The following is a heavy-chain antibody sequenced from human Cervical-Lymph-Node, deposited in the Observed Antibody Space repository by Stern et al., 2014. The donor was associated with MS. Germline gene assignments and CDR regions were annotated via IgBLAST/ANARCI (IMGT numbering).Heavy chain of an antibody. CDR1: GFSLTTRGMC. CDR2: TDWHDDN. J-gene: IGHJ5*01. V-gene: IGHV2-70*01. CDR3: ARSYGSTWPCNWFDS. D-gene: IGHD6-13*01. Sequence: ESGPALVKPTQTLTLTCTFSGFSLTTRGMCVSWIRQPPGKALEWLALTDWHDDNYYTTSLKTRLTISKDTSKNQVVLTVTNMEPGDTATYYCARSYGSTWPCNWFDSWGPGTLVTVSS.